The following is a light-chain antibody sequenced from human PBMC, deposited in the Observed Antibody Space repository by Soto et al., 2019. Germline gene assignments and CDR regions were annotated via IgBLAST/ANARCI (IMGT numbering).Light chain of an antibody. Sequence: EIVLTQSPATLSVSPGARATLSCRTSQSIGSNLAWYQQKPGQPPRLLIYGVSTRATGVPARFSGSGSETDFSLTISSLQIEDFALYYCQQSNNWPPLTFGGGTKVDIK. CDR3: QQSNNWPPLT. V-gene: IGKV3-15*01. CDR1: QSIGSN. CDR2: GVS. J-gene: IGKJ4*01.